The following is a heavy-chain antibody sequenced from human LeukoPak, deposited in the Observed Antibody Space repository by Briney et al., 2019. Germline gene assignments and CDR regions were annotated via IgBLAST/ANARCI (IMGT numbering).Heavy chain of an antibody. Sequence: SETLSLTCAVYGGSFSGYYWSWIRQPPGKGLEWIGRIYTSGSTNYNPSLKSRVTISVDTSKNQFSLKLSSVTAADTAVYYCARGPPGYCSGGSCYPNWFDPWGQGTLVTVSS. CDR3: ARGPPGYCSGGSCYPNWFDP. CDR1: GGSFSGYY. CDR2: IYTSGST. D-gene: IGHD2-15*01. J-gene: IGHJ5*02. V-gene: IGHV4-59*10.